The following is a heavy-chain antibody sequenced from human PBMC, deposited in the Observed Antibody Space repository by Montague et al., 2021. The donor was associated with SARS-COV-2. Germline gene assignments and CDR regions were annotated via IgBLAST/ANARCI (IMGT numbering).Heavy chain of an antibody. CDR2: IGSTGGST. CDR1: GFTFSIYA. Sequence: SLRLSCAASGFTFSIYAMTWVRQAPGKGLERLSAIGSTGGSTYYADSVKGRFTISRDNSKNTLYLQMNSLRAEDTAVYYCAKGDTAMAPYNWFDPWGQGTLVTVSS. D-gene: IGHD5-18*01. J-gene: IGHJ5*02. CDR3: AKGDTAMAPYNWFDP. V-gene: IGHV3-23*01.